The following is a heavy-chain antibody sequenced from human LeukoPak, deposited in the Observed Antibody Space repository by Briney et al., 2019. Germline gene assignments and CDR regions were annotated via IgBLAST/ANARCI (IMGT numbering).Heavy chain of an antibody. Sequence: PGGSLRLSCAASGFIISNYAMNWVRQAPGKGLEWVSTFTGSGDRTYYADSVKGRFTISRDNSKNTLYLHMNSLRAEDTAIYYCAKLYYDILTGYPYYFDYWGQGTLVTVSS. V-gene: IGHV3-23*01. CDR3: AKLYYDILTGYPYYFDY. CDR1: GFIISNYA. J-gene: IGHJ4*02. D-gene: IGHD3-9*01. CDR2: FTGSGDRT.